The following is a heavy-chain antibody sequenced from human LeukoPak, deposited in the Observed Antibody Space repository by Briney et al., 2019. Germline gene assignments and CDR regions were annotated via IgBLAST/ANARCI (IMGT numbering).Heavy chain of an antibody. CDR2: ISSSSSYI. D-gene: IGHD3-3*01. CDR1: GFTFSSYS. Sequence: GGSLRLSCAASGFTFSSYSMNWVRQAPGKGLEWVSSISSSSSYIYYADSVKGRFTISRDNSKNTLYLQMNSLRAEDTAVYYCAKVTDFWSGYYDGWGQGTLVTVSS. CDR3: AKVTDFWSGYYDG. V-gene: IGHV3-21*04. J-gene: IGHJ4*02.